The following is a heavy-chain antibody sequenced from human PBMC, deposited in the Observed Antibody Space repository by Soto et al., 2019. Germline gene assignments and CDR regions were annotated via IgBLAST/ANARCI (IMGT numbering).Heavy chain of an antibody. V-gene: IGHV4-30-4*01. J-gene: IGHJ4*02. CDR1: GFSISSGDHY. CDR2: IYYSGSP. D-gene: IGHD3-10*01. Sequence: SETLSLTCSVSGFSISSGDHYWSWIRQSPGKGLEWIGYIYYSGSPYYNPSLKSRLTISVDTSKNQFSLKLSSVTAADTAVYYCAREVPGDYFDNWGQGTLVTVSS. CDR3: AREVPGDYFDN.